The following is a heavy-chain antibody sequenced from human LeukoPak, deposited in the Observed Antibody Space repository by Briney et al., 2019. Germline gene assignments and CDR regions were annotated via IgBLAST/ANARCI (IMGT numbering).Heavy chain of an antibody. CDR3: ARDTDIVVEYYMDV. V-gene: IGHV3-48*03. CDR2: ISSSGSTI. D-gene: IGHD2-2*01. CDR1: GFTFSSYE. J-gene: IGHJ6*03. Sequence: GGSLRLSCAASGFTFSSYELNWVRQAPGKGLEWVSYISSSGSTIYYADSVKGRFTISRDNAKNSLYLQMNSLRAEDTAVYYCARDTDIVVEYYMDVWGKGTTVTISS.